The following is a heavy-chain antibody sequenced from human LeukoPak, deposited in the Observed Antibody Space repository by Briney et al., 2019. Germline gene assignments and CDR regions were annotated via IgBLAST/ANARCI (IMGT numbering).Heavy chain of an antibody. D-gene: IGHD3-10*01. CDR3: ARDQATMIRNGFDV. Sequence: GGSLRLSCAASGFTVSSNYMNWVRQAPGKGLEWVSVIYGGGKTYYADSVKGRFTLSRDNSKNMLFLQVNGLRVEDTAVYYCARDQATMIRNGFDVWGQGTTVTVSS. J-gene: IGHJ6*02. CDR1: GFTVSSNY. CDR2: IYGGGKT. V-gene: IGHV3-53*01.